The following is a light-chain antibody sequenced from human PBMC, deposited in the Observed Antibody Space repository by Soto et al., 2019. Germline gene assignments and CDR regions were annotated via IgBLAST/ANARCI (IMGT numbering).Light chain of an antibody. V-gene: IGLV2-23*01. CDR1: ISDVGRYNL. CDR2: EDI. CDR3: CSYAGGASVV. Sequence: QSALTQPASVSGSPGQSITISCTGTISDVGRYNLVSWYQQHPDKAPKLIIYEDIERPSGVSHRFSGSTSGKTASLTISGLQTEDEAKYFCCSYAGGASVVFGGGTKLTVL. J-gene: IGLJ2*01.